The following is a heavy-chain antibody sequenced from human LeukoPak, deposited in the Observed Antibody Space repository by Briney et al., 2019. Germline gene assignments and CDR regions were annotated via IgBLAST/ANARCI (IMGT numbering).Heavy chain of an antibody. Sequence: ASVKVSCKASGYTFTGYYMHWVRQAPGQGLEWMGRINPNSGGTNYAQKFQGRVTMTRDTSISTAYMELSRLRSDDTAVYYCARDDNYDSSGHLFDIWGQGTMVTVSS. CDR3: ARDDNYDSSGHLFDI. D-gene: IGHD3-22*01. J-gene: IGHJ3*02. CDR1: GYTFTGYY. V-gene: IGHV1-2*06. CDR2: INPNSGGT.